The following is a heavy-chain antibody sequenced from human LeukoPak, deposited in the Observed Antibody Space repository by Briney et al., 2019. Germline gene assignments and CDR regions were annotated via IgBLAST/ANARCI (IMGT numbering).Heavy chain of an antibody. Sequence: GGSLRLSCAASGFIFSSHWMTWVRQAPRKGLEWVASIKDNGSGQFYVDSVKGRFTISRDDAKNSLFLQMNSLRADDTAVYYCARGDHEYWGQGTLVTVSS. CDR1: GFIFSSHW. J-gene: IGHJ4*02. V-gene: IGHV3-7*01. CDR3: ARGDHEY. CDR2: IKDNGSGQ.